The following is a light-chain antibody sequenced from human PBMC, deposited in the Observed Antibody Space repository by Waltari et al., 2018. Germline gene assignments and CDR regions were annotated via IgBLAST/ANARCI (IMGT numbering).Light chain of an antibody. CDR3: QQLNSNQWT. J-gene: IGKJ1*01. CDR1: QGINYD. CDR2: AAS. V-gene: IGKV1-9*01. Sequence: SLASQGINYDLPCSHQTQVRPPKCLIYAASTLQSWVPSRFSGRWSGTDFTLTISSLQPDEFATYYCQQLNSNQWTFGHGTTVEI.